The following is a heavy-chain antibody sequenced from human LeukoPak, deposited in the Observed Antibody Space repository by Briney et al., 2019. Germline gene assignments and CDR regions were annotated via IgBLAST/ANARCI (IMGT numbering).Heavy chain of an antibody. Sequence: GGSLRLSCAASGFTFNDYYMSWIRQAPGKGLEWLSYINIGGTNTHYADSVKGRFTISRDNAKKSLYLEMNNLSAEDTAVYYCATDGAGFDTWGQGVLVTVSS. CDR3: ATDGAGFDT. CDR2: INIGGTNT. J-gene: IGHJ5*02. V-gene: IGHV3-11*01. CDR1: GFTFNDYY.